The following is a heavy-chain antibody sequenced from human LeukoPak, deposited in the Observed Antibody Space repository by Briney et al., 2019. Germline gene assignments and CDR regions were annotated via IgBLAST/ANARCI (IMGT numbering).Heavy chain of an antibody. CDR1: GYTFTSYG. CDR3: ARVRTGTKLFDY. Sequence: ASVKVSCKASGYTFTSYGISWVRQAPGQGLEWIGWISAYNGNTNYAQKLQGRVTMTTDTSTSTAYMELRSLRSDDTAVYYCARVRTGTKLFDYWGQGTLVTVSS. V-gene: IGHV1-18*01. D-gene: IGHD1-1*01. J-gene: IGHJ4*02. CDR2: ISAYNGNT.